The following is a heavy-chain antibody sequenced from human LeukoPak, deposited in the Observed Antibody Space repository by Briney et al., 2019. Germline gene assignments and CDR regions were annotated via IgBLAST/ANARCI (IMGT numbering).Heavy chain of an antibody. D-gene: IGHD7-27*01. J-gene: IGHJ4*02. Sequence: GGPLRLSCAASGFTFSSYTMSWVRQAPGKGLEWVSTITTSDGNTYYADSVKGRFTVSRDNSKNTLFLQMNSLRAEDTAVYYCAKDGGLWVSAHWGDSWGRGTLVTVSS. CDR2: ITTSDGNT. CDR1: GFTFSSYT. V-gene: IGHV3-23*01. CDR3: AKDGGLWVSAHWGDS.